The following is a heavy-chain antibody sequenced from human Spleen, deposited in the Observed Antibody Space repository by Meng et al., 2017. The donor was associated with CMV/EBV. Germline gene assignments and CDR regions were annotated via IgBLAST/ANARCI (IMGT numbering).Heavy chain of an antibody. CDR1: GGSISNFY. CDR2: VYHSGTT. CDR3: ASGCSSTTCYRGSSWFDP. J-gene: IGHJ5*02. V-gene: IGHV4-59*01. Sequence: GSLRLSCTVSGGSISNFYWSWIRQSPGKRLKWIGYVYHSGTTNYNPSLKSRVAMSVDTSRNQFSLKLSSVTAADTAVYYCASGCSSTTCYRGSSWFDPWGQGTLVTVSS. D-gene: IGHD2-2*01.